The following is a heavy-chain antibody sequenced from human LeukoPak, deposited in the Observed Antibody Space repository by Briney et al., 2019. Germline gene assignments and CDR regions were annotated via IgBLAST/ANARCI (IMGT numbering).Heavy chain of an antibody. CDR3: ARDLGSYSSFFDY. J-gene: IGHJ4*02. V-gene: IGHV1-69*13. D-gene: IGHD6-19*01. CDR1: GGTFSRYA. CDR2: IIPIFGTA. Sequence: ASVKVSCKASGGTFSRYAISWVRQAPGQGLEWMGGIIPIFGTANYAQKFQGRVTITADESTSTAYMELSSLRSEDTAVYYCARDLGSYSSFFDYWGQGTLVTVSS.